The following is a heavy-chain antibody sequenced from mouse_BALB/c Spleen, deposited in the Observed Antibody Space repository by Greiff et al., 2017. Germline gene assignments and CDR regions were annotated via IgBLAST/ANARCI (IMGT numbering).Heavy chain of an antibody. V-gene: IGHV3-2*02. CDR2: LSYSGST. CDR3: ARSLAGPWYFDV. Sequence: EVKLMESGPGLVKPSQSLSLTCTVTGYSITSDYAWNWIRQFPGNKLEWMGYLSYSGSTSYNPSLKSRISITRDTSKNQFFLQLNSVTTEDTATYYCARSLAGPWYFDVWGAGTTVTVSS. CDR1: GYSITSDYA. D-gene: IGHD6-1*01. J-gene: IGHJ1*01.